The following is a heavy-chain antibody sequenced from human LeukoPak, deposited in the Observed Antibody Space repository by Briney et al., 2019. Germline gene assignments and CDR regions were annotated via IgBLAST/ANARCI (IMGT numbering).Heavy chain of an antibody. V-gene: IGHV4-39*01. Sequence: PSETLSLTCTVSGGSISSSSYYWGWIRQPPGKGLEWIGSIYYSGSTYYNPSPKSRVTISVDTSKNQFSLKLSSVTAADTAVYYCARRAYYDFWSGPRKSDTKNWFDPWGQGTLVTVSS. D-gene: IGHD3-3*01. J-gene: IGHJ5*02. CDR2: IYYSGST. CDR1: GGSISSSSYY. CDR3: ARRAYYDFWSGPRKSDTKNWFDP.